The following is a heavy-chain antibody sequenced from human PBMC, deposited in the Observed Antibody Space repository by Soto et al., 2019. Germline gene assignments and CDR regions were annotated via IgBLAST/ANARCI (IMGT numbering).Heavy chain of an antibody. CDR1: GYTFTSYY. CDR2: INPSGGST. V-gene: IGHV1-46*01. CDR3: ARDLLNTIFGVATSTYYYYWDSYYGLDV. D-gene: IGHD3-3*01. J-gene: IGHJ6*01. Sequence: ASVKVSCKASGYTFTSYYMHWVRQAPGQGLEWMGIINPSGGSTSYAQKFQGRVTMTRDTSTSTVYMELSSLRSEDTAVYYCARDLLNTIFGVATSTYYYYWDSYYGLDVWGQGTKVTVS.